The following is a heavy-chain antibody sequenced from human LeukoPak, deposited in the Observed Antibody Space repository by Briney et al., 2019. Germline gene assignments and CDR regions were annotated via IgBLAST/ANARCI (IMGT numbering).Heavy chain of an antibody. J-gene: IGHJ4*02. CDR2: ISGSGGST. Sequence: GGSLRLSCAASGFTFSSYAMSWVRQAPGKGLEWVSAISGSGGSTYYADSVKGRFTISRDNSKNTLYLQMNSLRAEDTAVYYCAKVPYCSGGSCSGSYFDYWGQGTLVTVSS. CDR3: AKVPYCSGGSCSGSYFDY. D-gene: IGHD2-15*01. CDR1: GFTFSSYA. V-gene: IGHV3-23*01.